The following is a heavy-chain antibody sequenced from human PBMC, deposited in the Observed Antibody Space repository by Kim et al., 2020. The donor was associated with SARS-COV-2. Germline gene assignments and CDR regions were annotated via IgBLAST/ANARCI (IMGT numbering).Heavy chain of an antibody. CDR1: GFTFRTYS. D-gene: IGHD2-2*01. J-gene: IGHJ6*02. V-gene: IGHV3-48*04. CDR2: ISSSSSII. CDR3: ASVKVPAAEDLTGDYYYGMDV. Sequence: GGSLRLSCAASGFTFRTYSMNWVRQAPGKGLEWVSYISSSSSIIYYADSVRGRFTISRDNAENSLYLQMNNLRAEDTAVYYCASVKVPAAEDLTGDYYYGMDVWGQGTTVTVSS.